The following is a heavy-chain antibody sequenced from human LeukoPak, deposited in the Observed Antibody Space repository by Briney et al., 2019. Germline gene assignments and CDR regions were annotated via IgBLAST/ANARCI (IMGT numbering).Heavy chain of an antibody. V-gene: IGHV3-30*02. D-gene: IGHD6-25*01. Sequence: GGSLRLSCAASGFTFSSYGMHWVRQAPGKGLEGVAFIRYDGSNKYYADSVKGRFTISRDNSKNTLYLQMNSLSAEDTAVYYCAKDMAATLDYWGQGTLVTVSS. J-gene: IGHJ4*02. CDR3: AKDMAATLDY. CDR2: IRYDGSNK. CDR1: GFTFSSYG.